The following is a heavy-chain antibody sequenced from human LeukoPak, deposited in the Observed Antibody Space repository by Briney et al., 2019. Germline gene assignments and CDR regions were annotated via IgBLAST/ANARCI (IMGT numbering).Heavy chain of an antibody. D-gene: IGHD6-6*01. V-gene: IGHV3-23*01. CDR2: VSSSGGNT. CDR3: VKERSSFFDC. CDR1: GFTFSSYA. Sequence: PGGSLRLSCAASGFTFSSYAMSWARQAPGKGLEWVSAVSSSGGNTYYADSVKGRFTISRDNSKNTLYLQMSSLRAEDTAVYYCVKERSSFFDCWGQGTLVTVSS. J-gene: IGHJ4*02.